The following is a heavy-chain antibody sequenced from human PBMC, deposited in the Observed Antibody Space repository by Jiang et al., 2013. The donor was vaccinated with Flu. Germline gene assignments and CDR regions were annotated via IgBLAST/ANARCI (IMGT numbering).Heavy chain of an antibody. CDR1: GYTFTSYG. D-gene: IGHD5-18*01. CDR3: ARDRPDGRMDTAMARYGMDV. Sequence: GAEVKKPGASVKVSCKASGYTFTSYGISWVRQAPGQGLEWMGWISAYNGNTNYAQKLQGRVTMTTDTSTSTAYMELRSLRSDDTAVYYCARDRPDGRMDTAMARYGMDVWGKGTTVTVSS. V-gene: IGHV1-18*01. CDR2: ISAYNGNT. J-gene: IGHJ6*04.